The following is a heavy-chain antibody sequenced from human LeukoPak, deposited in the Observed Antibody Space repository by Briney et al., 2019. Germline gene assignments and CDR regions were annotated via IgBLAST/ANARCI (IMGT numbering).Heavy chain of an antibody. J-gene: IGHJ4*02. Sequence: PGGSLRLSCAASGFTVSSNYMSWVRQAPGKGLEWVSVIYSGGSTYYADSVKGRFTISRDNSKNTLYLQMNSLRAEDTAVYYCASGQDPNSVHTTIDYWGQGTLVTVSS. CDR1: GFTVSSNY. D-gene: IGHD5/OR15-5a*01. V-gene: IGHV3-53*05. CDR3: ASGQDPNSVHTTIDY. CDR2: IYSGGST.